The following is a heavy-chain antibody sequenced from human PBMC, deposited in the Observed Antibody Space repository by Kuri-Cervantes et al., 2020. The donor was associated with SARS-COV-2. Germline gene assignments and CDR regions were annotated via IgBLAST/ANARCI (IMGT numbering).Heavy chain of an antibody. D-gene: IGHD1-26*01. CDR3: ARDHSSGSYPFDY. CDR2: ISSSSSYI. Sequence: GESLKISCAASGFTFSSYSMNWVRPAPGKGLEWVSSISSSSSYIYYADSVKGRFTISRDNAKNSLYLQMNSLRAEDTAVYYCARDHSSGSYPFDYWGQGTLVTVSS. V-gene: IGHV3-21*01. CDR1: GFTFSSYS. J-gene: IGHJ4*02.